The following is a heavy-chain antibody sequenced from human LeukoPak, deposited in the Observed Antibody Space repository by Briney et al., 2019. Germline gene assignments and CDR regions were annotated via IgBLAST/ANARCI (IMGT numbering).Heavy chain of an antibody. D-gene: IGHD3-22*01. J-gene: IGHJ4*02. Sequence: PSETLSLTCTVSGGSISSYYWSWIRQPPVKGLEWIGYIYYSGSTNYNPSLKSRVTISVDTSKNQFSLKLSSVTAADTAVYYCARDFGSSGYYYVEANFDYWGQGTLVTVSS. CDR1: GGSISSYY. CDR3: ARDFGSSGYYYVEANFDY. V-gene: IGHV4-59*12. CDR2: IYYSGST.